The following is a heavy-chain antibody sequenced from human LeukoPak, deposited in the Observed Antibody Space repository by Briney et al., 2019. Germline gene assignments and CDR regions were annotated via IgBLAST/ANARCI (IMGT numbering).Heavy chain of an antibody. CDR1: GFTFSDYY. J-gene: IGHJ4*02. CDR2: ISSSGSTI. CDR3: VRESGYSFDY. V-gene: IGHV3-11*01. D-gene: IGHD3-3*01. Sequence: PGGSLRLSCITSGFTFSDYYMSWIRQAPGRGLEWVSYISSSGSTIYYADPVKGRFTISRDNAKNSLYLQMNSLRAEDTAVYYCVRESGYSFDYWGQGSLVTVSS.